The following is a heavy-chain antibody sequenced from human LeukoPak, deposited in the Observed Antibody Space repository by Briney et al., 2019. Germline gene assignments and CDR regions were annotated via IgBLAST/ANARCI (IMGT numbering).Heavy chain of an antibody. CDR3: ARGDMVRGVQLDV. CDR2: IYHSGPI. Sequence: SETLSLTCTVSGYSISSGYYWGWIRQPPGKGLEWIGSIYHSGPIYYNPSLKSRVTISVDTSKNQFSLKLSSVTAADTAVYYCARGDMVRGVQLDVWGKGTTVTVSS. V-gene: IGHV4-38-2*02. D-gene: IGHD3-10*01. J-gene: IGHJ6*04. CDR1: GYSISSGYY.